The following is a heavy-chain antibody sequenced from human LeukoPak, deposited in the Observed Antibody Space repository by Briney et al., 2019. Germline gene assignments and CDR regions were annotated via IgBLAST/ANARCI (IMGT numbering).Heavy chain of an antibody. Sequence: PGRSLRLSCAASGFSFSSYGMYWVRQAPGKGLEWVALIYNDGGLPNYLDSVRGRFTISRDNSKNTLYLQMDSLRVEDTAVYYCAQGHYVGNSEFLDNWGQGSLVIVSS. D-gene: IGHD4-23*01. CDR3: AQGHYVGNSEFLDN. CDR1: GFSFSSYG. CDR2: IYNDGGLP. J-gene: IGHJ4*02. V-gene: IGHV3-33*07.